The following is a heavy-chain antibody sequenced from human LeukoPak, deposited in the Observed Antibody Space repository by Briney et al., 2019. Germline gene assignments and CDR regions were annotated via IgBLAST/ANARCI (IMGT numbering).Heavy chain of an antibody. J-gene: IGHJ5*02. CDR2: ISSIIDRT. Sequence: PGGSLRLSCSASGFTFSSYAMHWVRQSPGKGLEYVSAISSIIDRTFYADFVKGRFTISRDNSENTLYLQMTNLRPEDTAVYYCAKPARGLGIQYGLDTWSQGTQVTVSS. CDR3: AKPARGLGIQYGLDT. V-gene: IGHV3-64D*06. CDR1: GFTFSSYA. D-gene: IGHD3-16*01.